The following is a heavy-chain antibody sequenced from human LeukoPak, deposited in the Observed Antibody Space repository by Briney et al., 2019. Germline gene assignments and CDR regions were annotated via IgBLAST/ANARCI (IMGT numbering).Heavy chain of an antibody. CDR3: ARALGGYDTDY. Sequence: GGSLRLSCAASGFTFSDYAMHWVRQAPGKGLEWVAVISYDGSNKYYADSVKGRFTISRGNSKNTLYLQMNSLRAEDTAVYYCARALGGYDTDYWGQGTLVTVSS. CDR2: ISYDGSNK. J-gene: IGHJ4*02. CDR1: GFTFSDYA. V-gene: IGHV3-30*04. D-gene: IGHD5-12*01.